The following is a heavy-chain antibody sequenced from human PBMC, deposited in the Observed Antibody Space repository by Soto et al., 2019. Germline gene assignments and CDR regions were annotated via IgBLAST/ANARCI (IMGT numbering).Heavy chain of an antibody. Sequence: QVQLQESGPGLVKPSETLSLTCTVSGGSINNHYWRWIRQPPGKGLEWVGYIYYSGSTNYNPSLKRRVTISVHTSKNQFSLNLTSLTAADTAIYYCARANWYFEYWGQGTLVTVSS. V-gene: IGHV4-59*11. CDR2: IYYSGST. CDR3: ARANWYFEY. CDR1: GGSINNHY. D-gene: IGHD7-27*01. J-gene: IGHJ4*02.